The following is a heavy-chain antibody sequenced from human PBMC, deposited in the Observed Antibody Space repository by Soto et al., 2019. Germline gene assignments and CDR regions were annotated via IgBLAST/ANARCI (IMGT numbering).Heavy chain of an antibody. CDR2: IIPILGIA. Sequence: QVQLVQSGAEVKKPGSSVKVSCKASGGTFSSYTISWVRQAPGQGLEWMGRIIPILGIANYAQKFQGRVTIIAAKSTSIAYMELSSLRSEDTDVYCCLSGKSVVSEAVLDYWGQGTLVTVSS. J-gene: IGHJ4*02. CDR1: GGTFSSYT. CDR3: LSGKSVVSEAVLDY. V-gene: IGHV1-69*02.